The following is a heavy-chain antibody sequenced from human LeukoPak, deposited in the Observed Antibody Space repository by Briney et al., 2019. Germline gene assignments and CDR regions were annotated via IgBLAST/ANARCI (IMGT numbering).Heavy chain of an antibody. CDR1: GGTFNSYA. V-gene: IGHV1-69*05. CDR2: IIPIFGTA. J-gene: IGHJ6*03. D-gene: IGHD2-15*01. Sequence: ASVKVSCKASGGTFNSYAISWARQAPGQGLEWMGRIIPIFGTANYAQKFQDRVTITTDESTSTAYMELSSLRSEDTAVYYCARVPYCSGGSCYSEDYYYYMDVWGKGTTVTVSS. CDR3: ARVPYCSGGSCYSEDYYYYMDV.